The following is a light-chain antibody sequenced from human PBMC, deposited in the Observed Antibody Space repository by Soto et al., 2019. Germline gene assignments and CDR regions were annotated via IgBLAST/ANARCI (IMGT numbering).Light chain of an antibody. J-gene: IGLJ1*01. CDR3: GSYTTSSNYV. CDR1: ISDVGSYNY. V-gene: IGLV2-14*03. CDR2: DVS. Sequence: QSVLTQPASVSGSPGQSITISCTGTISDVGSYNYVSWYQQYPGKAPKLMIYDVSTRPSGVSDRFSGSKSGNTASLTISGLRAEDEADYYGGSYTTSSNYVLGLGTKVTVL.